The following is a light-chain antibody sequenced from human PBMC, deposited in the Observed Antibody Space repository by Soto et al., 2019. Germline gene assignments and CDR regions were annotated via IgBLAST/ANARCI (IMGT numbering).Light chain of an antibody. Sequence: EIVMTQSPATLSVSPGERATLSCRASQSVSSCLAWYQQKPGQAPRLLIYASSNRATGIPDRFSGSASGTDFTLTINRLEPEDFAVYYCQLYGISPHFGQGTRLEIK. CDR1: QSVSSC. J-gene: IGKJ5*01. CDR2: ASS. CDR3: QLYGISPH. V-gene: IGKV3-20*01.